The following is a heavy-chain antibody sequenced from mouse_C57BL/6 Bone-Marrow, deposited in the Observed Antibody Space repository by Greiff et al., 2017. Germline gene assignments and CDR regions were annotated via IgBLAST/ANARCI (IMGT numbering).Heavy chain of an antibody. CDR3: ARHEEKTAQAWFAY. Sequence: VQLQQSGAELVKPGASVKLSCKASGYTFTEYTIHWVKQRSGQGLEWIGWFYPGSGSIKYTEKFKDKATLTADNASSTVDMEHSRLTSEDSAVYFCARHEEKTAQAWFAYGGQGTLVTVSA. J-gene: IGHJ3*01. D-gene: IGHD3-2*02. CDR2: FYPGSGSI. CDR1: GYTFTEYT. V-gene: IGHV1-62-2*01.